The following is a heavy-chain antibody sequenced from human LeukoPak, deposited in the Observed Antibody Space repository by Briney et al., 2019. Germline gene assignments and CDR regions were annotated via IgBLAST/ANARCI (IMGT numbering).Heavy chain of an antibody. CDR1: GGTFSSYA. CDR3: AKRTHLGYYDSSGYDLD. D-gene: IGHD3-22*01. V-gene: IGHV1-69*06. Sequence: SVKVSCKASGGTFSSYAISWVRQAPGQGLEWMGGIIPIFGTANYAQKFQGRVTITADKSTSTAYMELSSLRSEDTAVYYCAKRTHLGYYDSSGYDLDWGQGTLVTVSS. J-gene: IGHJ4*02. CDR2: IIPIFGTA.